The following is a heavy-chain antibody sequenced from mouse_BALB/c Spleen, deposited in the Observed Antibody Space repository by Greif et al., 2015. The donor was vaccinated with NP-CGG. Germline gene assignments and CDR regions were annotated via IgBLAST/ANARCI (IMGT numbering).Heavy chain of an antibody. CDR1: GYTFTSYW. Sequence: LLESGAELAKPGASVKMSCKASGYTFTSYWMHWVKQRPGQGLEWIGYINPSTGYTEYNQKFKDKATLTADKSSSTAFMQLSSLTSEDSAVYYCARGWFLPSWFAYWGQGTLVTVSA. CDR2: INPSTGYT. CDR3: ARGWFLPSWFAY. J-gene: IGHJ3*01. V-gene: IGHV1-7*01. D-gene: IGHD2-3*01.